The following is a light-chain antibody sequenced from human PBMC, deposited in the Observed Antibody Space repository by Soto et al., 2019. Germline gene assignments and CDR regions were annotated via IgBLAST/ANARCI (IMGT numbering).Light chain of an antibody. J-gene: IGKJ5*01. CDR2: ATS. CDR1: QGVGGW. CDR3: QQTYTMPIT. V-gene: IGKV1-12*01. Sequence: IQMTQSPSSVSASVGDRVTMTCRASQGVGGWLAWYQQKPGKVPKLLIYATSSLHSGVPSRFSGSGSGTDFTLSISSLQPEDFATYYCQQTYTMPITFGQGTRLDIK.